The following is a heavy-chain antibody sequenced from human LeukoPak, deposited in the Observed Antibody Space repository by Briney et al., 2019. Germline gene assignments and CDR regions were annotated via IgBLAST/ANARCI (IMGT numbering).Heavy chain of an antibody. J-gene: IGHJ3*02. CDR2: IWYDGSNK. V-gene: IGHV3-33*01. CDR3: ARVGSGWFDAFDI. D-gene: IGHD6-19*01. Sequence: GGSLRLSCAASGFTFSSYGMHWVRQAPGKGLEWVAVIWYDGSNKYYADSVKGRFTISRDNSKNTLYLQMNSLRAEDTAVYYCARVGSGWFDAFDIWGQGTMVTVSS. CDR1: GFTFSSYG.